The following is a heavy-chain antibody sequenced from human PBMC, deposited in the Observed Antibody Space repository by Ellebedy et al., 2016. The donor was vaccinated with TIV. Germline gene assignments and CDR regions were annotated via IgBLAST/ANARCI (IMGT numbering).Heavy chain of an antibody. CDR2: IWYDGSNK. CDR3: ARAPRNVITFGGVIDHFDY. V-gene: IGHV3-33*08. D-gene: IGHD3-16*02. CDR1: GFTFSSYG. J-gene: IGHJ4*02. Sequence: PGGSLRLSCAASGFTFSSYGMHWVRQAPGKGLEWVAVIWYDGSNKYYADSVKGRFTISRDNSKNTLYLQMNSLRAEDTAVYYCARAPRNVITFGGVIDHFDYWGQGTLVTVSS.